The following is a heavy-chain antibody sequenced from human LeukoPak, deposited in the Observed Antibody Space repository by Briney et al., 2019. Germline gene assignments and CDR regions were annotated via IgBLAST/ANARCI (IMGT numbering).Heavy chain of an antibody. CDR2: IIPIFGTA. Sequence: SVKVSCKASGGTFSSYAISWVRQAPGQGLEWMGGIIPIFGTANYAQKFQGRVTITADESTSTAYMELSSLRSEDTAAYYCASNEARRDYYYGMDVWGQGTTVTVSS. J-gene: IGHJ6*02. V-gene: IGHV1-69*01. D-gene: IGHD1-1*01. CDR1: GGTFSSYA. CDR3: ASNEARRDYYYGMDV.